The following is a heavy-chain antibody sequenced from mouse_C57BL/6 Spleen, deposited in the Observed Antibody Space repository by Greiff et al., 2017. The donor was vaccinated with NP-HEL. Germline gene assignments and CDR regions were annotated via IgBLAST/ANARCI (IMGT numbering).Heavy chain of an antibody. CDR3: ARPDYYYGSRNYVMDY. D-gene: IGHD1-1*01. CDR2: IDPSDSYT. CDR1: GYTFTSYW. Sequence: QVQLQQSGAELVMPGASVKLSCKASGYTFTSYWMHWVKQRPGQGLEWIGEIDPSDSYTNYNQKFKGKSTLTVDKSSSTAYMQLSSLTSEDSAVYYCARPDYYYGSRNYVMDYWGQGTSVTVS. J-gene: IGHJ4*01. V-gene: IGHV1-69*01.